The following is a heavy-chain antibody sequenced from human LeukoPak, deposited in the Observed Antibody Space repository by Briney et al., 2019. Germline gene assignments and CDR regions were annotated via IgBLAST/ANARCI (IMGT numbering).Heavy chain of an antibody. CDR3: AKDLTYSSGQADY. Sequence: GGSLRLSCAASGFTFSDYYMNWIRQALGKGLEWVSYISRGGSTTYYADSVKGRFTISRDNAKNSLYLQMNGLRAEDTAVYYCAKDLTYSSGQADYWGQGTLVTVSS. V-gene: IGHV3-11*01. D-gene: IGHD6-19*01. J-gene: IGHJ4*02. CDR2: ISRGGSTT. CDR1: GFTFSDYY.